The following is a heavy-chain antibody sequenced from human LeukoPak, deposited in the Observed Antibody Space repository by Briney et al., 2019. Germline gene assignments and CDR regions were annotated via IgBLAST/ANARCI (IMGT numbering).Heavy chain of an antibody. D-gene: IGHD2-2*01. CDR1: GGSISSSSYY. Sequence: SETLSLTCTVSGGSISSSSYYWGWIRQPPGKGLEWIGEINHSGSTNYNPSLKSRVTISVDTSKNQFSLKLSSVTAADTAVYYCARFDCSSTSCYGFDYWGQGTLVTVSS. J-gene: IGHJ4*02. CDR3: ARFDCSSTSCYGFDY. V-gene: IGHV4-39*07. CDR2: INHSGST.